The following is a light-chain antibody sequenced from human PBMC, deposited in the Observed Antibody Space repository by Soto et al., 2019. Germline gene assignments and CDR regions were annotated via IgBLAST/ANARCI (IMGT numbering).Light chain of an antibody. V-gene: IGLV2-23*02. J-gene: IGLJ2*01. CDR1: SSNVGSYDL. CDR3: CSYAASNTLI. Sequence: QSALTQPASVSGSPGQSITISCTGTSSNVGSYDLVSWYQQHPGKAPKLLIYEVTKRPSGVSNRFSGSKSGNTASLTISGLQAEDEADYACCSYAASNTLIFGGGTKLTGL. CDR2: EVT.